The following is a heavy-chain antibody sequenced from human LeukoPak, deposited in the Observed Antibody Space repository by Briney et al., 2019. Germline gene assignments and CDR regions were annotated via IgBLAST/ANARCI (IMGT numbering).Heavy chain of an antibody. Sequence: GGSLRLSCAASGFTFSSYWMSWVRQAPGKGLEWVANIKQDGSEKYYVDSVKGRFTISRDNAKNSLYLQMNSLRAEDTAVYYCVYSNYGDYYYYMDVWGKGTTDTVSS. CDR3: VYSNYGDYYYYMDV. CDR1: GFTFSSYW. V-gene: IGHV3-7*01. CDR2: IKQDGSEK. J-gene: IGHJ6*03. D-gene: IGHD4-11*01.